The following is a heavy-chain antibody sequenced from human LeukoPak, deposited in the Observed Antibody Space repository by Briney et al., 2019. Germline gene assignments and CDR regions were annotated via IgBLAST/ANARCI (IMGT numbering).Heavy chain of an antibody. CDR2: IKSKTDGGTT. J-gene: IGHJ3*02. CDR3: TPAHDYGGDDAFDI. V-gene: IGHV3-15*01. CDR1: GFTFSNTW. D-gene: IGHD4-23*01. Sequence: GGSLRLSCAASGFTFSNTWMSWVRQAPGKGLEWVGRIKSKTDGGTTEDAAPVKGRFTISRDDSKNTLYLQMISLKTEDTALYYCTPAHDYGGDDAFDIWGQGTMVTVSS.